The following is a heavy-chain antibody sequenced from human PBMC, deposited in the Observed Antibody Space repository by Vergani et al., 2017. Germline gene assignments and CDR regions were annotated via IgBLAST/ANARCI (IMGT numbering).Heavy chain of an antibody. Sequence: QVQLQESGPGLVKPSETLSLTCTVSGGSISSYYWSWIRQPAGKGLEWIGRMYTSGSTNYNPSLKSRVPMSVDTSKTQFSLKLSSVTAADPAVYYCARETLMVAATAWFDPWGQGTLVTVSS. D-gene: IGHD2-15*01. CDR3: ARETLMVAATAWFDP. CDR2: MYTSGST. J-gene: IGHJ5*02. CDR1: GGSISSYY. V-gene: IGHV4-4*07.